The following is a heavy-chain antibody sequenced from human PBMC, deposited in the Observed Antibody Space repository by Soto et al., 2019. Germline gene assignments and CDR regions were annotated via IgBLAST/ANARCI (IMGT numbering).Heavy chain of an antibody. D-gene: IGHD1-26*01. CDR3: ARDGREWELPPSYYGMDV. V-gene: IGHV1-18*01. Sequence: GASVEVSCKASGDTFTIYCRSWVRQSPGQGLEWMGWISAYNGNTNYAQKLQGRVTMTTDTSTSTAYMELRSLRSDDTAVYYCARDGREWELPPSYYGMDVWGQGTTVTVSS. CDR1: GDTFTIYC. J-gene: IGHJ6*02. CDR2: ISAYNGNT.